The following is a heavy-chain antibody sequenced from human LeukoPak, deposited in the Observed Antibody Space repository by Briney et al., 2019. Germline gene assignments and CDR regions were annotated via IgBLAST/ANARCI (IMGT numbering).Heavy chain of an antibody. CDR3: AKDMLVAVAGTSPFDY. J-gene: IGHJ4*02. CDR1: GFTFDDYA. CDR2: IGWNGGSI. Sequence: GGSLRLSCAASGFTFDDYAMHWVRQAPGKGLEWVSGIGWNGGSIVYADSVKGRFTISRDNAKNSLYLQMNSLGAEDTALYYCAKDMLVAVAGTSPFDYWGQGTLVTVSS. D-gene: IGHD6-19*01. V-gene: IGHV3-9*01.